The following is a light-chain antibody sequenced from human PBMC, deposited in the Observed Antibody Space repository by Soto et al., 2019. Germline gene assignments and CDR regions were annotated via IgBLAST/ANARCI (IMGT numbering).Light chain of an antibody. V-gene: IGKV1-5*01. J-gene: IGKJ2*01. CDR3: QQYDTYYT. CDR1: QSISNW. Sequence: DIQMTQSPSTLSASVGDRVTITCRASQSISNWLAWYQQKPGKAPTLLIYDVSRLESGVPSRFSGSGSGTEFTLPIHSLQPDDFAPYYCQQYDTYYTFGQGTKVAIK. CDR2: DVS.